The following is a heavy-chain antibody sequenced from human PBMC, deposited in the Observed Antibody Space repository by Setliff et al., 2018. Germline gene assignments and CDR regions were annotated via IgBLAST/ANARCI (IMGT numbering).Heavy chain of an antibody. CDR2: ISSSSSYI. V-gene: IGHV3-21*01. D-gene: IGHD2-15*01. J-gene: IGHJ5*02. CDR3: AKDVSVISPGFDP. CDR1: GFTFSSYS. Sequence: GSLRLSCAASGFTFSSYSMNWVRQAPGKGLEWVSSISSSSSYIYYADSVKGRFTISRDNAKNSLYLQMNSLRAEDTAVYYCAKDVSVISPGFDPWGQGTLVTVSS.